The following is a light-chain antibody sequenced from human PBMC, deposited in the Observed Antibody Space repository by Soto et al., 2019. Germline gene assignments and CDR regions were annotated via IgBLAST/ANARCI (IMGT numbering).Light chain of an antibody. CDR3: QQYASSPRT. V-gene: IGKV3-20*01. Sequence: EIMLTQAPGTLSLSPGDRATLSCRASQSVSGSYLAWYQQKPGQAPRLLIYDASSRATGIQDRFSGSGSGTDFTLTIRRLEPEDFAVYYCQQYASSPRTFGQGTKVDI. CDR2: DAS. J-gene: IGKJ1*01. CDR1: QSVSGSY.